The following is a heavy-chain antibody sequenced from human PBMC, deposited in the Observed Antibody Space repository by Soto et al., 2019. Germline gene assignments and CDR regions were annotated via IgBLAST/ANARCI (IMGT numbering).Heavy chain of an antibody. D-gene: IGHD6-13*01. CDR2: IYHSGST. CDR3: ARGVAAAGTPTIFDY. Sequence: QLQLQESGSGLVKPSQTLSLTCAVSGGSISSGGYSWSWIRQPPGKGLEWIGYIYHSGSTYYTPTLKSRVTISVDRSKNQFSLKLSSVTAADTAVYYCARGVAAAGTPTIFDYWGQGTLVTVSS. V-gene: IGHV4-30-2*01. J-gene: IGHJ4*02. CDR1: GGSISSGGYS.